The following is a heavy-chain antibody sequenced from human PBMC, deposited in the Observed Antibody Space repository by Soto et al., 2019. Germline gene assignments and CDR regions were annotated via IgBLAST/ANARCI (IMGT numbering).Heavy chain of an antibody. CDR3: ARASIHGSSWYFWFDP. CDR2: IIPMFGTT. J-gene: IGHJ5*01. CDR1: GGTFSRYA. Sequence: QVQLVRSGAEVRKPGSSVKVSCKASGGTFSRYAINWVRQAPGQGLEWMGGIIPMFGTTNYAQKFKGRVTITADESTSTVDMELNTLRSEDAAVYYCARASIHGSSWYFWFDPWGQGTLVTVSS. D-gene: IGHD6-13*01. V-gene: IGHV1-69*01.